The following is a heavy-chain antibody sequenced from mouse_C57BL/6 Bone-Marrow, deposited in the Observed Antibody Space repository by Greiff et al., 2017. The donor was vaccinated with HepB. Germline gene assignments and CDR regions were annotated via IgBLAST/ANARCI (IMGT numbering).Heavy chain of an antibody. CDR3: ARQGATVDY. Sequence: DVQLVESGGDLVKPGGSLKLSCAASGFTFSSYGMSWVRQTPDKRLEWVATISSGGSYTYYPDSVKGRFTISRDNAKNTLYLQMSSLKSEDTAMYYCARQGATVDYWGQGTSVTVSS. CDR1: GFTFSSYG. V-gene: IGHV5-6*01. J-gene: IGHJ4*01. CDR2: ISSGGSYT. D-gene: IGHD3-1*01.